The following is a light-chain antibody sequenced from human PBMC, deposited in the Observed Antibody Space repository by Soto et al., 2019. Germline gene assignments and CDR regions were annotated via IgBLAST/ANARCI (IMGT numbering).Light chain of an antibody. CDR1: QSVTSND. Sequence: ELVLTQSPATLSVSPRDRATLSCRASQSVTSNDLACYQQKPGQAPRLLIFGASIRDTGIPDRFSGSGSGTDFTLNISRLEPEDFAVYYCQQYGSSPGTFGQGTKVDIK. J-gene: IGKJ1*01. CDR3: QQYGSSPGT. V-gene: IGKV3-20*01. CDR2: GAS.